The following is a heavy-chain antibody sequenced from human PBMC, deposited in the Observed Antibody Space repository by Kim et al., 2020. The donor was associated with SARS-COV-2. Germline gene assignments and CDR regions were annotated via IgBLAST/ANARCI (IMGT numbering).Heavy chain of an antibody. V-gene: IGHV3-23*03. J-gene: IGHJ4*01. CDR3: AKEDRGYSYGYPPDY. Sequence: GGSLRLSCAASGFTFSSYAMSWVRQAPGKGLEWVSVIYSGGSSTYYADSVKGRFTISRDNSKNTLYLQMNSLRAEDTAVYYCAKEDRGYSYGYPPDYWGQGTLVSCSA. CDR1: GFTFSSYA. D-gene: IGHD5-18*01. CDR2: IYSGGSST.